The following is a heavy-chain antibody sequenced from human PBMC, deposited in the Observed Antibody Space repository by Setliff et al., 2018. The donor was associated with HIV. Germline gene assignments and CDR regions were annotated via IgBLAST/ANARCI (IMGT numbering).Heavy chain of an antibody. CDR1: EFTFTNAW. J-gene: IGHJ4*02. CDR3: ARGHYSSSSG. V-gene: IGHV3-7*03. Sequence: GGSLRLSCVTSEFTFTNAWMSWVRQAPGKGLEWVANIEKDGSEKYYVDSVKGRFTISRDNAKNSLYLQMNSLRAEDTAVYYCARGHYSSSSGWGQGALVTVSS. CDR2: IEKDGSEK. D-gene: IGHD6-6*01.